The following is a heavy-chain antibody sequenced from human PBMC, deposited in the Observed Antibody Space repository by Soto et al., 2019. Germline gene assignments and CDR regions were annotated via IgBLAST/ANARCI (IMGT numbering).Heavy chain of an antibody. CDR2: ITATNGNT. CDR1: GFTFKAYA. Sequence: HLLESGGASVQPGGSPRLSCVASGFTFKAYAMGWVRQAPGRGLEWVSSITATNGNTYYADSVRGRFTISRDNSRNSLFLQMNGLRPEDSALYYCAKDEGTSSTVFDYWGQGTRVTVPS. J-gene: IGHJ4*02. D-gene: IGHD4-4*01. CDR3: AKDEGTSSTVFDY. V-gene: IGHV3-23*01.